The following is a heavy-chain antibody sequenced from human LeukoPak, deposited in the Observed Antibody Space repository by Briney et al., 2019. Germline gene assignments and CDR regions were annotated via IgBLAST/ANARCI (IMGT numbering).Heavy chain of an antibody. V-gene: IGHV3-7*01. CDR1: GFSISWYW. CDR2: IKQDGSET. J-gene: IGHJ6*02. Sequence: GGSLRLSCAASGFSISWYWMSWVRQAPGKGLEWVANIKQDGSETYYVDSVKGRFTISRDNAKNSLYLQMNSLRAEDTAVYYCASLLRYFDWLPYPYYYYYGMDVWGQGTTVTVSS. CDR3: ASLLRYFDWLPYPYYYYYGMDV. D-gene: IGHD3-9*01.